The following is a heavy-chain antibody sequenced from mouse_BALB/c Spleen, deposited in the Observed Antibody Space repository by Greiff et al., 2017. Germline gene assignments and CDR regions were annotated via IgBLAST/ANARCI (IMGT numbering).Heavy chain of an antibody. Sequence: EVHLVESGGGLVQPGGSLRLSCATSGFTFTDYYMSWVRQPPGKALEWLGFIRNKANGYTTEYSASVKGRFTISRDNSQSILYLQMNTLRAEDSATYCCARDMGWYFDGWGAGTTVTVSS. CDR2: IRNKANGYTT. J-gene: IGHJ1*01. CDR3: ARDMGWYFDG. V-gene: IGHV7-3*02. CDR1: GFTFTDYY.